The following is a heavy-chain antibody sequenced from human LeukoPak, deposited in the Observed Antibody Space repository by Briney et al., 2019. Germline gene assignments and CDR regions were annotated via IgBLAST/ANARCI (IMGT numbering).Heavy chain of an antibody. D-gene: IGHD2-2*01. CDR2: ISYDGSNK. J-gene: IGHJ4*02. CDR1: GFTFSSYG. V-gene: IGHV3-30*03. CDR3: ARVKCSSTSCFFDY. Sequence: HPGGSLRLSCAASGFTFSSYGMHWVRQAPGKGLEWVAVISYDGSNKYYADSVKGRFTISRDNAKNSLYLQMNSLRAEDTAVYYCARVKCSSTSCFFDYWGQGTLVTVSS.